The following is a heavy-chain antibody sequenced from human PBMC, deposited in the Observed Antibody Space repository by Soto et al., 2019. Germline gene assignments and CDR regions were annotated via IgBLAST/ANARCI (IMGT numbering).Heavy chain of an antibody. CDR1: GYTFTSYS. J-gene: IGHJ5*02. CDR3: ARLSIPRGYWFDP. CDR2: ISAHNGDT. V-gene: IGHV1-18*01. Sequence: QVQLVQSGAEVKKPGASLKVSCKASGYTFTSYSITWVRQAPGQGLEWMGWISAHNGDTKYAQDFQDRVTMTTDTSTNTAYMELSSLRSEDTAVYYCARLSIPRGYWFDPWGQGTLVTVSS. D-gene: IGHD2-21*01.